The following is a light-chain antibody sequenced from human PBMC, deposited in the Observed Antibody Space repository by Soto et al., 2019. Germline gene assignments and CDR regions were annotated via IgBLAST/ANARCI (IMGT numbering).Light chain of an antibody. CDR2: DAS. CDR1: QSVNRN. V-gene: IGKV3-11*01. Sequence: EIVLTQSPATLSLSPGERATLSCRASQSVNRNLAWYRQKPGQAPRLLIYDASNRATGIPARFSGSGSGTDFTLTISSLEPADFAVYYCQQRSNWPLTFGGGTKV. J-gene: IGKJ4*01. CDR3: QQRSNWPLT.